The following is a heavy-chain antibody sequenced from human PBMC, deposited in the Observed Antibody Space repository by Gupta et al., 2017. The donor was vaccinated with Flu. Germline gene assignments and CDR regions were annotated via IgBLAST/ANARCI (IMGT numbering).Heavy chain of an antibody. Sequence: EVQLLESGGDLVQPGGSLRLSCAASGIKFSSYAMTWVRQAPGKGLGWVSAISVGGSTTYYADSVKGRFTISRDNSKNTLYLQMNSLRAEDTALYYCATQTSITGTVDYWGQGTLVTVSS. V-gene: IGHV3-23*01. CDR3: ATQTSITGTVDY. D-gene: IGHD1-7*01. J-gene: IGHJ4*02. CDR2: ISVGGSTT. CDR1: GIKFSSYA.